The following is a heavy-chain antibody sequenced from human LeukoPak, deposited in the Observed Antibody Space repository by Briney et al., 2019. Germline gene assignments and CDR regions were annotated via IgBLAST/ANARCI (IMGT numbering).Heavy chain of an antibody. CDR1: GGSFSGYY. CDR3: ARGPPRHRRSYDILTGPKGRAGVYGMDV. CDR2: INHSGST. J-gene: IGHJ6*02. D-gene: IGHD3-9*01. V-gene: IGHV4-34*01. Sequence: SETLSLTCAVYGGSFSGYYWSWIRQPPGKGLEWIGEINHSGSTNYNPSLKSRVTISVDTSKNQFSLKLSSVTAADTAAYYCARGPPRHRRSYDILTGPKGRAGVYGMDVWGQGTTVTVSS.